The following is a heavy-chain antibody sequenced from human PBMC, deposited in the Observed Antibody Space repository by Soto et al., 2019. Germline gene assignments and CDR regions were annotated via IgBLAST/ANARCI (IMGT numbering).Heavy chain of an antibody. V-gene: IGHV3-64D*08. CDR3: VKDSNLSCFLPDY. J-gene: IGHJ4*02. CDR1: GFTFSSYA. CDR2: ISSNGGST. Sequence: GGSLRLSCSASGFTFSSYAMHWVRQAPGKGLEYVSAISSNGGSTYYADSVKGRFTISRDNSKNTLYLQMSSLRAEDTAVYYCVKDSNLSCFLPDYWGQGTLVTVSS.